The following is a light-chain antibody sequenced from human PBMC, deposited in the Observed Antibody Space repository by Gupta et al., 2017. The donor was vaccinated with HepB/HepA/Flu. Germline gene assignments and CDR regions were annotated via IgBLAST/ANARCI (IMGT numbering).Light chain of an antibody. CDR3: QQYGTSPRT. V-gene: IGKV3-20*01. CDR1: PEGSSRS. Sequence: IVLTQYPDSLYLSPGEGASLSCRASPEGSSRSLAWYQHKAGQAPRLLIYGASSRATGIPDRFSGSGSGTDFTLTISRLEPEDFAVYYCQQYGTSPRTFGQGTKVEIK. J-gene: IGKJ1*01. CDR2: GAS.